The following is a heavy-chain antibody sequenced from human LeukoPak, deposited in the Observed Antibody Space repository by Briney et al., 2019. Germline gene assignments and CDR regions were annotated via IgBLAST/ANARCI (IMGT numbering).Heavy chain of an antibody. CDR3: ARAEALPDSSGYYEDY. D-gene: IGHD3-22*01. CDR1: GYTFTAYY. J-gene: IGHJ4*02. Sequence: ASVKVSCKASGYTFTAYYMHWVRQAPGQGLEWMGWINPNSGGTDYAQKFQGRVTMTRDTSISTAYMELTTLRSDDTAVYYCARAEALPDSSGYYEDYWGQGALVTVSS. CDR2: INPNSGGT. V-gene: IGHV1-2*02.